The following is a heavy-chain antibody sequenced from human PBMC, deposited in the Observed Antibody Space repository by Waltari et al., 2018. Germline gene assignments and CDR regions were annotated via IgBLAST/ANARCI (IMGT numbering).Heavy chain of an antibody. CDR1: GYSINSGYY. Sequence: QVQLQESGPGLLKPSETLSLTCGVSGYSINSGYYWGWIRQPPGKGLEWIGTIYHDGSTFYNPSLKSRLTMSMDTSKNEFSLKLSSDTAADTAVYYCTRQVLGYCTSAPCRRLDSWGQGTLVTVSS. V-gene: IGHV4-38-2*01. CDR2: IYHDGST. CDR3: TRQVLGYCTSAPCRRLDS. J-gene: IGHJ4*02. D-gene: IGHD2-2*03.